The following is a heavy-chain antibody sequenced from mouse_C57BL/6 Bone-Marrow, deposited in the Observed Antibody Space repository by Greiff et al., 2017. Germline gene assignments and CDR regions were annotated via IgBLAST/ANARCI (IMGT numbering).Heavy chain of an antibody. Sequence: EVQLQQSGAELVRPGASVKLSCTASGFNIQDDYMHWVKQRPEQGLEWIGWIDPENGDTEYASKFQGKATITADTSSNTAYLQLSSLTSEDTAVYYCTTGITTVVAGGGYWYFDVWGTGTTVTVSS. V-gene: IGHV14-4*01. CDR2: IDPENGDT. CDR3: TTGITTVVAGGGYWYFDV. CDR1: GFNIQDDY. D-gene: IGHD1-1*01. J-gene: IGHJ1*03.